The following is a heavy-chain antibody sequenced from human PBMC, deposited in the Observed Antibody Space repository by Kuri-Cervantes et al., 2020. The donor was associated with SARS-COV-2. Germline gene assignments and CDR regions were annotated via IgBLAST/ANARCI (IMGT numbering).Heavy chain of an antibody. J-gene: IGHJ6*02. D-gene: IGHD3-3*01. Sequence: LSLTCAASGFTFSSYGMHWVRQAPGKGLEWVAVISYDGSNKYYADSVKGRFTISRDNSKNTLYLQMNSLRAEDTAVYYCARAFRFLEWLGYYYGMDVWGQGTTVTVSS. CDR1: GFTFSSYG. CDR2: ISYDGSNK. V-gene: IGHV3-30*03. CDR3: ARAFRFLEWLGYYYGMDV.